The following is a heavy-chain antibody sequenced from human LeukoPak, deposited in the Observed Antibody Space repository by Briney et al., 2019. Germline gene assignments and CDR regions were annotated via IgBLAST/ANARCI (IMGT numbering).Heavy chain of an antibody. CDR2: ISSSGSTI. J-gene: IGHJ4*02. CDR3: AKEIRLAVAGLFDY. D-gene: IGHD6-19*01. CDR1: GFTFSDYY. V-gene: IGHV3-11*04. Sequence: TGGSLRLSCAASGFTFSDYYMSWIRQAPGKGLEWVSYISSSGSTIYYADSVKGRFTISRDNAKNSLYLQMNSLRAEDTAVYYCAKEIRLAVAGLFDYWGQGTLVTVSS.